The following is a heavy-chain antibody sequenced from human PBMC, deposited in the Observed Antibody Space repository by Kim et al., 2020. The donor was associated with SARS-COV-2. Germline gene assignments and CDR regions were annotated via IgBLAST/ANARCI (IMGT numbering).Heavy chain of an antibody. CDR2: IKSKTNGGTT. D-gene: IGHD1-26*01. Sequence: GGSLRLSCAASGFTFSNAWMSWVRQAPGKGLEWVGRIKSKTNGGTTDYAAPVKGRFTISRDDSKNTLYLQMNSLKTEDTAVYYCTTVLPRKILFGPVGIIVGETIELGDYWGQGTLVTVSS. J-gene: IGHJ4*02. V-gene: IGHV3-15*01. CDR3: TTVLPRKILFGPVGIIVGETIELGDY. CDR1: GFTFSNAW.